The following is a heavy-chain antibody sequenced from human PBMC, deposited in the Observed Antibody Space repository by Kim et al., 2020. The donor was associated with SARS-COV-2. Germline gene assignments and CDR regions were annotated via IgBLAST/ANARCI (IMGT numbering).Heavy chain of an antibody. CDR2: IYYSGST. D-gene: IGHD1-1*01. Sequence: SETLSLTCTVSGGSISSSSYYWGWIRQPPGKGLEWIGSIYYSGSTYYNPSLKSRVTISVDTSKNQFSLKLSSVTAADTAVYYCARQGSGNWNQLDYWGQGTLVTVSS. CDR3: ARQGSGNWNQLDY. J-gene: IGHJ4*02. CDR1: GGSISSSSYY. V-gene: IGHV4-39*01.